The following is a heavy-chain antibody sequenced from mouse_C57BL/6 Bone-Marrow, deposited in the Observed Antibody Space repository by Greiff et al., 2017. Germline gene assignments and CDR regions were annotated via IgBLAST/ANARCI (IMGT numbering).Heavy chain of an antibody. D-gene: IGHD5-1-1*01. Sequence: EVKVVESGGGLVKPGGSLKLSCAASGFTFSDYGMHWVRQAPEKGLEWVAYISSGSSTIYYADTVKGRFTITRTNAKNTLFLQMSSLRSEETAMYYCARCHTPRKGGFACWGQGTLVTVSA. V-gene: IGHV5-17*01. CDR3: ARCHTPRKGGFAC. J-gene: IGHJ3*01. CDR2: ISSGSSTI. CDR1: GFTFSDYG.